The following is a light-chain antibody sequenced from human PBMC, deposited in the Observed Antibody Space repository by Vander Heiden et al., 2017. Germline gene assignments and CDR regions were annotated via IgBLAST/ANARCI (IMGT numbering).Light chain of an antibody. V-gene: IGKV3-20*01. J-gene: IGKJ1*01. CDR3: QQYGSSPRT. Sequence: EIVLTQSPGTLSLSPGERAPLSCRASHGVSISYVAWYQQKPGQAPRLLIYVSSSRATGIPGMFSGSGPGTDFTLTISILEPEDVAEYYCQQYGSSPRTFGQGTKVEIK. CDR2: VSS. CDR1: HGVSISY.